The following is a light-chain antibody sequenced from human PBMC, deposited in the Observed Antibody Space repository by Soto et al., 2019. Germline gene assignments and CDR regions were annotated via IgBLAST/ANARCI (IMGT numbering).Light chain of an antibody. CDR1: SSNIGAGYD. CDR2: ANS. V-gene: IGLV1-40*01. J-gene: IGLJ2*01. CDR3: QSYDSSLSGSYVV. Sequence: QSVLTQPPSVSGAPGQRVTISCTGSSSNIGAGYDVHWYQQLPGTAPKLLIFANSNRPSGVPDRFSGSKSGTSASLAITGLQTEDEADYYCQSYDSSLSGSYVVFGGGTKVTVL.